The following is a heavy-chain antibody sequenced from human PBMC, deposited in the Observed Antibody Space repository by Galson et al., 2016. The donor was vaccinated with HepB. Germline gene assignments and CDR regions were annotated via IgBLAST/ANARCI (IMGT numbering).Heavy chain of an antibody. CDR2: ISGSGGST. J-gene: IGHJ3*02. CDR3: AKDYLVLRYFDWLISKGAFDI. Sequence: SLRPSCAASGFTFSSYAMSWVRQAPGKGLEWVSAISGSGGSTYYADSVKGRFTISRDNSKDTLYLQMNSLRAEDTAVYYCAKDYLVLRYFDWLISKGAFDIWGQGTMVTVSS. CDR1: GFTFSSYA. D-gene: IGHD3-9*01. V-gene: IGHV3-23*01.